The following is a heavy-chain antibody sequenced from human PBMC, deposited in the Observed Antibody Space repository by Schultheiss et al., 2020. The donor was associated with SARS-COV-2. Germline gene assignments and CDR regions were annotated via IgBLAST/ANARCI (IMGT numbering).Heavy chain of an antibody. CDR1: GYTFTSYG. CDR3: ARATYGDYSVRANLYYYYYGMDV. CDR2: IIPIFGTA. D-gene: IGHD4-17*01. J-gene: IGHJ6*02. V-gene: IGHV1-69*13. Sequence: SVKVSCKASGYTFTSYGISWVRQAPGQGLEWMGGIIPIFGTANYAQKFQGRVTITADESTSTAYMELSSLRSEDTAVYYCARATYGDYSVRANLYYYYYGMDVWGQGTTVTVSS.